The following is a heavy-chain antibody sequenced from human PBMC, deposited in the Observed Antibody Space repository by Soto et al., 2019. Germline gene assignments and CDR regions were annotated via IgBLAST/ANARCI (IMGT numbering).Heavy chain of an antibody. CDR3: AKGPDYYYYYGMDV. CDR1: GITFDDYA. CDR2: LSWDSGDI. Sequence: EVQLVESGGGLVQPGRSLRLSCAASGITFDDYAMHWVRQAPGKGLEWVSGLSWDSGDIGYADSVKGRFTISRDNAKSSLYLQMNSLRAEDTAVYYCAKGPDYYYYYGMDVWGQGTTVTVSS. V-gene: IGHV3-9*01. J-gene: IGHJ6*02.